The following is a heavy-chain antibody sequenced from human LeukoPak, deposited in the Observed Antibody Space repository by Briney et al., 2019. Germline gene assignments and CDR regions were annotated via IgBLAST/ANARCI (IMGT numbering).Heavy chain of an antibody. CDR1: GFTFSRLS. CDR3: AREGVDYTSGSYNDF. J-gene: IGHJ4*02. D-gene: IGHD3-10*01. V-gene: IGHV3-21*01. CDR2: ITSSSTYI. Sequence: GGSLRLSCAASGFTFSRLSMNWVRQAPGKGLEWVSSITSSSTYIYYADSVKGRFTISRDNAKNSLYLQMNSLRDEDTAVYYCAREGVDYTSGSYNDFWGQGTLVTVSS.